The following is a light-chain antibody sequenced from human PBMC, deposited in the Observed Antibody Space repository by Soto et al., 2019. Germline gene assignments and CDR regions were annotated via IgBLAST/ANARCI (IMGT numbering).Light chain of an antibody. CDR2: GAS. CDR3: QQYGSSRT. CDR1: QSVSSSY. V-gene: IGKV3-20*01. J-gene: IGKJ1*01. Sequence: EIVMTQSPGTLSLSPGERATLSCRASQSVSSSYLAWYQQQPGQAPRLLIYGASTRATGVPYRFSGSGSGTDFTLTISRLEPEDFAMYYCQQYGSSRTFGQGTKVEIK.